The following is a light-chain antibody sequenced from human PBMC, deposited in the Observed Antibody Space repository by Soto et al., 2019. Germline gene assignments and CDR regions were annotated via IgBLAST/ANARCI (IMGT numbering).Light chain of an antibody. J-gene: IGKJ1*01. Sequence: EIVLTQSPGTLSLSPGERATLSCRASQSVSSNLAWYQQKPGQAPRLLIYGASNRATGIPDRFSGSGSGTGFTLTISRLEPEDVAVYYCQQYGSSPWAFGQGTKVDI. V-gene: IGKV3-20*01. CDR3: QQYGSSPWA. CDR1: QSVSSN. CDR2: GAS.